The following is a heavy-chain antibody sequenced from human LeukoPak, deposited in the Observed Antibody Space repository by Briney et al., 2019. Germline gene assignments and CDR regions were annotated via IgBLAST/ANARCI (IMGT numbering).Heavy chain of an antibody. CDR3: ARDGGPGIAAAGTYGYYGMDV. CDR1: GGSISSSSYY. D-gene: IGHD6-13*01. J-gene: IGHJ6*02. CDR2: IYYSGST. V-gene: IGHV4-39*07. Sequence: SETLSLTCTVSGGSISSSSYYWGWIRQPPGKGLEWIGSIYYSGSTYYNPSLKSRVTISVDTSKNQFSLKLSSVTAEDTAVYYCARDGGPGIAAAGTYGYYGMDVWGQGTTVTVSS.